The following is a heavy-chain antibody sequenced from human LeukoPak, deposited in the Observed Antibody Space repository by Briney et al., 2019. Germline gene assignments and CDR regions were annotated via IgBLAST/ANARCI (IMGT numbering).Heavy chain of an antibody. D-gene: IGHD3-22*01. CDR1: GFTFSSYA. J-gene: IGHJ6*02. CDR2: ISGSGGST. V-gene: IGHV3-23*01. CDR3: AKDSTYYYDSSGYWAVYYYYYYGMDV. Sequence: PGGSLRLSCAASGFTFSSYAMSWVRQAPGKGLEWASAISGSGGSTYYADSVKGRFTISRDNSKNTLYLQMNSLRAEDTAVYYCAKDSTYYYDSSGYWAVYYYYYYGMDVWGQGTTVTVSS.